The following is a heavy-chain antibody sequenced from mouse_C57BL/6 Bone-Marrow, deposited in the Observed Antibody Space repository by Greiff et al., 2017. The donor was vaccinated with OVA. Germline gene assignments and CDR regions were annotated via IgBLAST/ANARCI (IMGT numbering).Heavy chain of an antibody. CDR3: TTYDYGSSYWYLDV. J-gene: IGHJ1*03. CDR2: IDPEDGDT. Sequence: VQLKQSGAELVRPGASVKLSCTASGFNIKDYYMHWVKQRPEQGLEWIGRIDPEDGDTEYAPKFQVKATMTADTSSNTAYLQLSSLTSEDTAVYYCTTYDYGSSYWYLDVWGTGTTVTVSS. V-gene: IGHV14-1*01. D-gene: IGHD1-1*01. CDR1: GFNIKDYY.